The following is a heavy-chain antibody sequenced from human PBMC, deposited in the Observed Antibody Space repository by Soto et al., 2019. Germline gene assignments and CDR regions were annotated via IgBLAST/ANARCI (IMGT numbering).Heavy chain of an antibody. CDR2: IIPILGIA. J-gene: IGHJ4*02. CDR1: GGTFSSYT. CDR3: ARDPIYGSGQGAFDY. V-gene: IGHV1-69*08. D-gene: IGHD3-10*01. Sequence: QVQLVQSGAEVKKPGSSVKVSCKASGGTFSSYTISWVRQAPGQGLEWMGRIIPILGIANYAQKFQGRVTITADKSTSTAYMELSSLRSEDTAVYYCARDPIYGSGQGAFDYWGQGTLVTVSS.